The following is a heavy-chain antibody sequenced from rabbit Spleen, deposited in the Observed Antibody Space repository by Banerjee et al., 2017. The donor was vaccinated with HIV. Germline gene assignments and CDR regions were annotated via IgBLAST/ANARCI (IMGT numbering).Heavy chain of an antibody. D-gene: IGHD4-2*01. Sequence: QEQLVESGGGLVRPEGSLKLSCTASGFSFSNKAVMCWVRQAPGKGLEWIGYIDPVFGITYYANWVNGRFSISRENAQNTVFLQMTSLTAADTATYFCARDAAGREDFNLWGQGTLVTVS. V-gene: IGHV1S47*01. CDR2: IDPVFGIT. J-gene: IGHJ4*01. CDR3: ARDAAGREDFNL. CDR1: GFSFSNKA.